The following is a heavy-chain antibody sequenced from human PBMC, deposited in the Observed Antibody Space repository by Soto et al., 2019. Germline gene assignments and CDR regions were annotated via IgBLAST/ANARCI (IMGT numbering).Heavy chain of an antibody. V-gene: IGHV3-11*01. J-gene: IGHJ5*01. CDR1: GFTFTDYY. CDR3: ARGRLDSGDS. Sequence: QVQLVESGGGLVKPGGSLRLSCAASGFTFTDYYLIWIRQAPGKGLEWVSYIDTSGSVMYYADSVKGRFTMSRDNTENSLYLQMNNLRAEDTAVYYCARGRLDSGDSWGPGTLVTVSS. CDR2: IDTSGSVM. D-gene: IGHD6-19*01.